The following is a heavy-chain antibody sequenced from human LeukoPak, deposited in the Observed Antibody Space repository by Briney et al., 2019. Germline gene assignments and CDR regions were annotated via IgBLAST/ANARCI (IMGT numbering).Heavy chain of an antibody. V-gene: IGHV3-23*01. CDR3: VKDSK. Sequence: PGGSLRLSCAGSGFTFSSYAMTWVRRAPGKGLEWVSLISGSGGTTYYADSVKGRFTISRDNSKNTLYLQMNSLRAEDTAVYYCVKDSKWGQGTLVTVSS. CDR1: GFTFSSYA. CDR2: ISGSGGTT. J-gene: IGHJ4*02.